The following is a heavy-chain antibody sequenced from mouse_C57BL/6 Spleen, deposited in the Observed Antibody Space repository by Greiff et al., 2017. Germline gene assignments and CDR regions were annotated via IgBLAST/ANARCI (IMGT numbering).Heavy chain of an antibody. CDR1: GFSLTSYG. CDR3: AEKSNSKRDYAMGY. J-gene: IGHJ4*01. Sequence: QVQLKESGPGLVQPSQSLSITCTVSGFSLTSYGVHWVRQSPGKGLEWLGVIWRGGNTYNNSALMSRLGITKDNSKSQVVFKMNRLQADDTAIYYYAEKSNSKRDYAMGYWGQGTSVTVSS. CDR2: IWRGGNT. D-gene: IGHD2-5*01. V-gene: IGHV2-5*01.